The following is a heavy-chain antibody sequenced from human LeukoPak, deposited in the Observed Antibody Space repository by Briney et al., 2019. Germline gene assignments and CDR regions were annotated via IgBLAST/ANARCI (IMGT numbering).Heavy chain of an antibody. Sequence: SQTLPLTCAISGDSASSNSAAWNWIRQSPSRGLEWLGRTYYRSKWYKEYALSVKSRITINPDTSKNQFSLQLNSVTPEDTAVYYCTSLTGDTDYWGQGTLVTVSS. CDR2: TYYRSKWYK. J-gene: IGHJ4*02. D-gene: IGHD7-27*01. CDR1: GDSASSNSAA. CDR3: TSLTGDTDY. V-gene: IGHV6-1*01.